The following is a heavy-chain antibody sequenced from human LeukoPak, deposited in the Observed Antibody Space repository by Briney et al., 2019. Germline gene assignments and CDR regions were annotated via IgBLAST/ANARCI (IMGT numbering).Heavy chain of an antibody. V-gene: IGHV4-4*07. CDR1: GGSISSYY. J-gene: IGHJ5*02. CDR2: IYTSGST. CDR3: ARAVVPAADNLFDP. D-gene: IGHD2-2*01. Sequence: SETLSLTCTVYGGSISSYYWSWIRQPAGKGLEWIGRIYTSGSTNYNPSLKSRVTMSVDTSKNQFSLKLSSVTAADTAVYYCARAVVPAADNLFDPWGQGTLVTVSS.